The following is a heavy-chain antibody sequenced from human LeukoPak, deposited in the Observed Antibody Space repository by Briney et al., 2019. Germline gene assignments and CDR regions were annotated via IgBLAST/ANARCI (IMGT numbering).Heavy chain of an antibody. D-gene: IGHD1-26*01. CDR1: GVSFSGYY. Sequence: PSETLSLTCAVYGVSFSGYYWSWIRQPPGKGLEWIGYIYYSGSTNYNPSLKSRVTISVDTSKNQFSLKLSSVTAADTAVYYCARGKSGSYPLDYWGQGTLVTVSS. J-gene: IGHJ4*02. V-gene: IGHV4-34*01. CDR3: ARGKSGSYPLDY. CDR2: IYYSGST.